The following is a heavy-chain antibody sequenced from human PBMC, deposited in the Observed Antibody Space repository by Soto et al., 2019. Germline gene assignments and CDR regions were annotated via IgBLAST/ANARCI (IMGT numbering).Heavy chain of an antibody. CDR2: ISSSGVNT. Sequence: GGSLRLSCVASGFTFSSYAMSWVRQAPGKGLEWVSAISSSGVNTYNADSVKGRFTISRDNSKKMLYLQMNSLRAEDTAVYYCAKGGYYFDSSSYFDYWGLGTLVTVSS. CDR1: GFTFSSYA. J-gene: IGHJ4*02. D-gene: IGHD3-22*01. CDR3: AKGGYYFDSSSYFDY. V-gene: IGHV3-23*01.